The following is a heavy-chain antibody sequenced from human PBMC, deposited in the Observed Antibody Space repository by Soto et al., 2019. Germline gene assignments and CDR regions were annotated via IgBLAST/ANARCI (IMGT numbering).Heavy chain of an antibody. D-gene: IGHD3-22*01. CDR1: GFTLRSYW. CDR3: ARDPTYFYDSSGYYDY. V-gene: IGHV3-74*01. CDR2: INSDGSST. J-gene: IGHJ4*02. Sequence: GGALRLSCVGSGFTLRSYWVAWVRQAPGKGLVWVSRINSDGSSTSYADSVKGRFTISRDNAKNTLYLQMNSLRAEDTAVYYCARDPTYFYDSSGYYDYWGQGTLVTVSS.